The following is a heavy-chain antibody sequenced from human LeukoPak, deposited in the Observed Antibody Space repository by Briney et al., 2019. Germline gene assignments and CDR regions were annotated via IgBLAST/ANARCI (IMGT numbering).Heavy chain of an antibody. J-gene: IGHJ3*02. V-gene: IGHV3-7*01. Sequence: GGSLRLSCAASGFTFSNSVMTWVRQAPGKGLEWVANIKQDETEKDYVDSVKGRFTVSRDNAKNSLYLQMNSLRNEDTAVYYWAREGNRRAFDIWGQGTMVTASS. CDR1: GFTFSNSV. D-gene: IGHD1-14*01. CDR2: IKQDETEK. CDR3: AREGNRRAFDI.